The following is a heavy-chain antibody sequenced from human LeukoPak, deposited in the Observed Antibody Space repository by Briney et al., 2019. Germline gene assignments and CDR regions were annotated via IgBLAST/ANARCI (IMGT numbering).Heavy chain of an antibody. CDR1: GFTFNDFG. J-gene: IGHJ4*02. V-gene: IGHV3-23*01. CDR3: AKGRLYGSGSYCFDY. D-gene: IGHD3-10*01. Sequence: GGSLRLSCAASGFTFNDFGMSWVRQAPGKGLEWVSSISGSGGTTYYADSAKGRFSISRDNSENTLYLQMSSLRAEDTAVYYCAKGRLYGSGSYCFDYWGQGTLVTVSS. CDR2: ISGSGGTT.